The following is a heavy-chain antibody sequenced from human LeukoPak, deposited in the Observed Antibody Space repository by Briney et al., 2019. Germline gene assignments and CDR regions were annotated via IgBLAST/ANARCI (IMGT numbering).Heavy chain of an antibody. V-gene: IGHV4-59*01. J-gene: IGHJ3*01. Sequence: ADTLSLTCTAWGGPMRTNYWSWIRQPPGKGLEWIGYAHSSGHTRSSTSLKSRVTISIDMFNNHVSLRLTSVTAAGTGLYYCGRDSYDYESHFEDVFDSCGHRAMVSVSS. CDR3: GRDSYDYESHFEDVFDS. CDR2: AHSSGHT. CDR1: GGPMRTNY. D-gene: IGHD3-22*01.